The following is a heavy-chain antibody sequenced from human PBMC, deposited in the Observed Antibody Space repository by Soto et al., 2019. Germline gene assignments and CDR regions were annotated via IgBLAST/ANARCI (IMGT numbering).Heavy chain of an antibody. CDR3: ARDSYGYVDY. CDR2: IWYDGSNK. D-gene: IGHD5-18*01. CDR1: VFTVSGYG. V-gene: IGHV3-33*08. Sequence: GSLKIFYATSVFTVSGYGQHWVRQAPGKGLEWVAVIWYDGSNKYYADSVKGRFTISRDNSKNTLYLQMNSLRDEDTAVYYCARDSYGYVDYWGQGTLVTVSS. J-gene: IGHJ4*02.